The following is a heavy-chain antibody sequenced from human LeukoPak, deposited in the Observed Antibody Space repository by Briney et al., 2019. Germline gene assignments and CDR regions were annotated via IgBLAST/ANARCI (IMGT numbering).Heavy chain of an antibody. D-gene: IGHD2-8*01. V-gene: IGHV4-39*01. J-gene: IGHJ4*02. CDR1: GGSISSCNYY. Sequence: SETLSLTCNVSGGSISSCNYYWGWIRQPPGKGLEWIGSIYYCGSTLYNPSLKSRVTISVDTSKDQFSLKLTSVTAADTAVYYCARRGWYCSNGVCYWGQGTLVTVSS. CDR3: ARRGWYCSNGVCY. CDR2: IYYCGST.